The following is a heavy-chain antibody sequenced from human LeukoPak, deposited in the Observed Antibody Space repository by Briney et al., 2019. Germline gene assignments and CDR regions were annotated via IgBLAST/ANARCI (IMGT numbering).Heavy chain of an antibody. D-gene: IGHD1-1*01. V-gene: IGHV1-69*13. CDR3: AREDTYVLTTYYYYGMDV. CDR1: GGTFSSYA. J-gene: IGHJ6*02. CDR2: IIPIFGTA. Sequence: ASVKVSCKASGGTFSSYAISWVRQAPGQGLEWMGGIIPIFGTANYAQKFLGRVTITADESTSTAYMELSSLRSEDTAVYYCAREDTYVLTTYYYYGMDVWGQGTTVTVSS.